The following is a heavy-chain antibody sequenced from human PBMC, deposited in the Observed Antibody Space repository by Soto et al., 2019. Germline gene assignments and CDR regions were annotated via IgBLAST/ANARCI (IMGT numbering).Heavy chain of an antibody. V-gene: IGHV1-18*04. Sequence: QVPLVQSGAEVKKPGASVKVSCKASGYTFTIYGISWVRQATGQGLEWMGWISGYTGNTDYAQNLQDRVTLTTDATTSSVYMEIRNLRSDDTAVYYCARVHYYDSSGYYGYWGQGTLITVSS. D-gene: IGHD3-22*01. CDR2: ISGYTGNT. CDR1: GYTFTIYG. J-gene: IGHJ4*02. CDR3: ARVHYYDSSGYYGY.